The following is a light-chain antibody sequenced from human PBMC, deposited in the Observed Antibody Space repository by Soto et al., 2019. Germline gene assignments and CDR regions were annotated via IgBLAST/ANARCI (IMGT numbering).Light chain of an antibody. V-gene: IGKV3D-15*01. CDR3: QQRDIWPWT. J-gene: IGKJ1*01. Sequence: EMVMTQSPATLSVSPGERATLSCRASQSVSSNLAWYQQKPGQAPRLLIYGASTRATGIPARFSGSGSGTDFTLTISSLEPEDFAVYYCQQRDIWPWTFGQGTKVDIK. CDR2: GAS. CDR1: QSVSSN.